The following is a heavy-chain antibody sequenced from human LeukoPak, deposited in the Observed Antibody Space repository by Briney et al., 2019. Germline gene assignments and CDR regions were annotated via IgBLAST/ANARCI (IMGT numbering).Heavy chain of an antibody. CDR3: ARDRKGVRGPTYWYFDL. J-gene: IGHJ2*01. CDR2: INPNSGGT. CDR1: GYTFTGYY. Sequence: GASVKVSCKASGYTFTGYYMHWVRQAPGQGLEWMGWINPNSGGTNYAQKFQGRVTMTRDTSISTAYMELSRLRSDDTAVYYCARDRKGVRGPTYWYFDLWGRGTLVTVSS. V-gene: IGHV1-2*02. D-gene: IGHD3-10*01.